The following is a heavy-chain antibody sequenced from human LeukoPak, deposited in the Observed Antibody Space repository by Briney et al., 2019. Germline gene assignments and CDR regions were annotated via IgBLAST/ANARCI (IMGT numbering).Heavy chain of an antibody. CDR1: GFTFSSYA. Sequence: GALILSCAASGFTFSSYAMSWVRQAPGKGLEWVSAISGSGGSTYYADSVKGRFTISRDNSKNTLYLQMNSLRAEDTAVYYCAKLGRWLVRKPDYWGQGTLVTVSS. J-gene: IGHJ4*02. CDR3: AKLGRWLVRKPDY. CDR2: ISGSGGST. D-gene: IGHD6-19*01. V-gene: IGHV3-23*01.